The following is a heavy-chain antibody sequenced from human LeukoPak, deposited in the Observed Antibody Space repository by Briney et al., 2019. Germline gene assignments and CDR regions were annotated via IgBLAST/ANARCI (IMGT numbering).Heavy chain of an antibody. CDR1: GYTFTSYG. Sequence: ASVKVSCKASGYTFTSYGISWVRRAPGQGLEWMGWISAYNGNTNYAQKLQGRVTMTTDTSTSTAYMELRSLRSDDTAVYYCARTKQWLAKGAFDYWGQGTLVTVSS. CDR3: ARTKQWLAKGAFDY. D-gene: IGHD6-19*01. V-gene: IGHV1-18*04. J-gene: IGHJ4*02. CDR2: ISAYNGNT.